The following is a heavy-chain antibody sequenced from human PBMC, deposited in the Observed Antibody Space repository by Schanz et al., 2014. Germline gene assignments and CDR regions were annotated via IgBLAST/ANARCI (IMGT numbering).Heavy chain of an antibody. V-gene: IGHV1-18*01. D-gene: IGHD3-9*01. CDR1: GYTFTSYG. CDR2: ISAYNGNT. J-gene: IGHJ5*02. Sequence: QVQLVQSGAEVKKPGASVKVSCKASGYTFTSYGISWVRQAPGQGLEWMGWISAYNGNTKYPQKLQGRVTMTTDTSSSTAYMKLRSLRSDDTAVYYCARDAADCCDILTVAYSRPDPWGQGTLVTVSS. CDR3: ARDAADCCDILTVAYSRPDP.